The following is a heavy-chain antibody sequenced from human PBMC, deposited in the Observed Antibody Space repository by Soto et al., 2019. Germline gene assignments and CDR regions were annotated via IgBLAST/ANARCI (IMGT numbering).Heavy chain of an antibody. J-gene: IGHJ4*02. CDR2: INPSGGST. CDR1: GYTFTIYY. D-gene: IGHD3-16*02. CDR3: ARDLEDYDYVWGSYRPWYFDY. V-gene: IGHV1-46*03. Sequence: ASVKVSCKASGYTFTIYYMHWVRQAPGEGLEWMGIINPSGGSTSYAQKFQGRVTMTRDTSTSTVYMELSSLRSEDTAVYYCARDLEDYDYVWGSYRPWYFDYWGQGTLVTVSS.